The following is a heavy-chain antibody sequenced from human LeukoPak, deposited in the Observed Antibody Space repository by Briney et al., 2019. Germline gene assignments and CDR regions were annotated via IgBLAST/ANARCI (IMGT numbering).Heavy chain of an antibody. Sequence: PGGSLRLSCAVSGFTFDEYAMHWVRQAPGEGLEWVSGISWNSGLIDYADSVKGRFTISRDNAKNSLYLQMNSLKAEDTAFYYCAKVGIFGLVTYYFDYWGQGTLVTVSS. CDR2: ISWNSGLI. J-gene: IGHJ4*02. CDR1: GFTFDEYA. D-gene: IGHD3/OR15-3a*01. V-gene: IGHV3-9*01. CDR3: AKVGIFGLVTYYFDY.